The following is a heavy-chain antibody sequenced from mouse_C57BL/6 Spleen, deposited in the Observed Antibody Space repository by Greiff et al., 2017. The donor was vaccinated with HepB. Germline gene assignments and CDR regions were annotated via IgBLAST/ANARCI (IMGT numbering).Heavy chain of an antibody. V-gene: IGHV1-54*01. CDR2: INPGSGGT. J-gene: IGHJ1*03. CDR1: GYSFTNYL. CDR3: ARKDYYDYDGPDFDV. Sequence: QVQLQQSGAELVRPGTSVKVSCKASGYSFTNYLIEWVKQRPGQGLEWIGVINPGSGGTNYNAKFKGKATLTGDKSSSTAYMQLSSLTSEDSAVYFCARKDYYDYDGPDFDVWGTGTTVTVSS. D-gene: IGHD2-4*01.